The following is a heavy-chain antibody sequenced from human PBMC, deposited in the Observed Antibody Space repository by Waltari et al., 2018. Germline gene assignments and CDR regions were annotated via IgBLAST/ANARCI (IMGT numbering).Heavy chain of an antibody. CDR2: ISSDGGTA. CDR3: SREQRFDNAFDI. V-gene: IGHV3-74*01. CDR1: GFTFSTYW. D-gene: IGHD3-3*01. J-gene: IGHJ3*02. Sequence: QLVESGGGIVQPGGSLRLSCAAFGFTFSTYWMHWVRQTPGKGLVWVSRISSDGGTATYADSVRGRFTISRDNAKSTLYLQLNSLRAEDTAVYYCSREQRFDNAFDIWGQGTMVAVSS.